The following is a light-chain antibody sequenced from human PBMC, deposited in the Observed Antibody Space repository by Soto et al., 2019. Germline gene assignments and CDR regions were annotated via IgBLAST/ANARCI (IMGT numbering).Light chain of an antibody. CDR2: GAS. V-gene: IGKV3-15*01. CDR3: QQYNNWPPLT. CDR1: QSVSGN. Sequence: EIVMTQSPATLSVSPGERATLSCRASQSVSGNLAWYQQKPGQAPRLLIYGASTRATGIPARFSGSGSGTEFTLTISSLQAEDFAAYYCQQYNNWPPLTFGGGTKVEIK. J-gene: IGKJ4*01.